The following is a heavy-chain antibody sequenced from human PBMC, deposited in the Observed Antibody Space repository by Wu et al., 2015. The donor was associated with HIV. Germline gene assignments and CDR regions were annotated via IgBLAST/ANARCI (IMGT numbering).Heavy chain of an antibody. CDR1: GGIFSSHS. CDR3: ASTVAGNVY. CDR2: VIPMFGTT. Sequence: QVQLIQSGAEMKEPGSSVKVSCKASGGIFSSHSINWLRQAPGQGLDWMGSVIPMFGTTKYAQKFQDRVKITTDESTSTAYMELSSLRSEDTAVYYCASTVAGNVYWGQGTLVTVSS. J-gene: IGHJ4*02. D-gene: IGHD6-19*01. V-gene: IGHV1-69*05.